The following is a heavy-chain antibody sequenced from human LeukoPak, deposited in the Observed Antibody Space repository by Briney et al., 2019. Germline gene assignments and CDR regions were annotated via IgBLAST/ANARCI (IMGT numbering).Heavy chain of an antibody. Sequence: ASVKVSCKASGYTFTSYYMHWVRQAPGQGLEWMGIINPSGGSTSYAQKFQGRVTMTRDTSTSTVYMELSSLRSEDTAVYYCARDFGPGIAVAGTNYYYYGMDVRGQGTTVTVSS. CDR2: INPSGGST. CDR3: ARDFGPGIAVAGTNYYYYGMDV. V-gene: IGHV1-46*01. D-gene: IGHD6-19*01. CDR1: GYTFTSYY. J-gene: IGHJ6*02.